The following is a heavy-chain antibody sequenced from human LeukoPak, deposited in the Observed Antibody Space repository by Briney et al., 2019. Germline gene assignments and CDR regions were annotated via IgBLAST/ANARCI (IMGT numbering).Heavy chain of an antibody. J-gene: IGHJ4*02. CDR2: IYYSGST. D-gene: IGHD6-19*01. CDR1: GGSISSDSYY. V-gene: IGHV4-39*07. CDR3: ARDSSGWYATKD. Sequence: SETLSLTCTISGGSISSDSYYWAWIRQPPGKGLEWIASIYYSGSTYYNPSLKSRVTISVDTSRNQFSLKLNSVTAADTAVYYCARDSSGWYATKDWGQGTLVTVSS.